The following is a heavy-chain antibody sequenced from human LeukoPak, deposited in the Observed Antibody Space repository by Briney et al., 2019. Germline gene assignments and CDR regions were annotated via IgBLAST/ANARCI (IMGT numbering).Heavy chain of an antibody. V-gene: IGHV4-59*01. D-gene: IGHD2-2*01. CDR2: IYHSGNT. CDR1: GGSINSDY. CDR3: ARTDCSSTSCLDAFDI. Sequence: SETLSLTCTVSGGSINSDYWSWLRQSPGEGPEGIGYIYHSGNTNYNPSLKSRVTISIDTSKKQFSLKMRSVPAADTAVYYCARTDCSSTSCLDAFDIWGQGTMVTVSS. J-gene: IGHJ3*02.